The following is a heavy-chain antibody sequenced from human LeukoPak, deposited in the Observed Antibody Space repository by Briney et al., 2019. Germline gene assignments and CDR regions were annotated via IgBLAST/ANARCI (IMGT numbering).Heavy chain of an antibody. D-gene: IGHD6-13*01. CDR2: LHYSGST. J-gene: IGHJ3*02. Sequence: SETLSLTCTVSGGSISPYYWGWIRQPPGKGLEWIGYLHYSGSTNYNPSLKSRVTISVDTSKNQFSLKLGSVTAADTAVYYCSRRSRAAAGGAFDIWGQGTRVTVSS. CDR1: GGSISPYY. V-gene: IGHV4-59*01. CDR3: SRRSRAAAGGAFDI.